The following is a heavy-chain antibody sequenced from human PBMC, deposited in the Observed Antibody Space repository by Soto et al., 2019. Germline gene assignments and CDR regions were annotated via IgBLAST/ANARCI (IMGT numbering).Heavy chain of an antibody. CDR2: IYDSGRS. V-gene: IGHV4-30-2*01. CDR3: ASATQYYLDTSGYPTGPRSAFDI. D-gene: IGHD3-22*01. CDR1: GDSISSGGSS. J-gene: IGHJ3*02. Sequence: QLQLQESGSGLVKPSQTLSLTCAVSGDSISSGGSSWSWIRQPPGKGLEWIGYIYDSGRSYYNPXLNSRATISVAXTXNXXSLRLSSVAAADTPVYYCASATQYYLDTSGYPTGPRSAFDIWGQGTMVTVSS.